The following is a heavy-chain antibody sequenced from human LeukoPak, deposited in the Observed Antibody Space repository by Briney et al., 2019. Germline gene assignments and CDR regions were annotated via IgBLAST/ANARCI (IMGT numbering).Heavy chain of an antibody. CDR1: GYKFTNYW. V-gene: IGHV5-51*01. Sequence: GESLKISCKGPGYKFTNYWIAWVRQMPGQGLEWLGIIYPRDSDTRYSPSFQGQVTISADKSISTAYLQWSSLKASDTAMYYCARMIGLGEVSPYFDYWGQGTLVTVSS. D-gene: IGHD3-16*01. CDR2: IYPRDSDT. CDR3: ARMIGLGEVSPYFDY. J-gene: IGHJ4*02.